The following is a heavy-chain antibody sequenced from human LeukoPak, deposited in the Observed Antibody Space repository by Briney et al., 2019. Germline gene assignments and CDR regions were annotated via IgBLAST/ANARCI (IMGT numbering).Heavy chain of an antibody. CDR3: ARAAVGPFDY. Sequence: PGGSLRLSCAASGXSFSSFAMHWVRQAPGKGQEWVAVISNDGGNKYCADSVKGRFTVSRDNSKNTLYLQMNSLRAEDTAVYYCARAAVGPFDYWGQGTLVTVSS. J-gene: IGHJ4*02. CDR1: GXSFSSFA. CDR2: ISNDGGNK. V-gene: IGHV3-30-3*01.